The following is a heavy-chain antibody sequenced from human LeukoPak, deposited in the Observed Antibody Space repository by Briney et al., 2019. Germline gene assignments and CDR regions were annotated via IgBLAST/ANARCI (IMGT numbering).Heavy chain of an antibody. CDR2: IYPGDSDT. CDR3: ARGVWATTTGPNDAFDI. CDR1: GYSFTSYW. J-gene: IGHJ3*02. V-gene: IGHV5-51*01. Sequence: GESLKISCXGSGYSFTSYWIGWVRQMPGKGLEWMGIIYPGDSDTRYSPSFQGQVTISADKSISTAYLQWSSLKASDTAMYYCARGVWATTTGPNDAFDIWGQGTMVTVSS. D-gene: IGHD4-17*01.